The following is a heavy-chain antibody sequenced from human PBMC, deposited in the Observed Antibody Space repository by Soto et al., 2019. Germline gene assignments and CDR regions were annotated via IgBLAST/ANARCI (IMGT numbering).Heavy chain of an antibody. V-gene: IGHV1-18*01. CDR2: ISAYNGNT. D-gene: IGHD3-10*01. J-gene: IGHJ5*02. CDR1: VYTFTSYG. Sequence: GASVKVSCKASVYTFTSYGIRWVRQAPGQGLEWMGWISAYNGNTNYAQKLQGRVTMTTDTSTSTAYMELRSLRSDDTAVYYCARVPWEELLWFGELLPNREGYWFDPWGQGTLVTVSS. CDR3: ARVPWEELLWFGELLPNREGYWFDP.